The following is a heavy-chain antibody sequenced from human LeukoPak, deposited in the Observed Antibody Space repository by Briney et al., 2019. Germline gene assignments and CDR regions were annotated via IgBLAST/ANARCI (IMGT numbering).Heavy chain of an antibody. J-gene: IGHJ4*02. CDR2: ISVSNGKT. CDR3: ARAPLEGSGSALSGDY. Sequence: ASVNVSCKASGYSFSTYGISWVRQAPGEGLEWMGWISVSNGKTKYAQKFQGRITMTGNTSISTAYMELSSLRSDDTAVYYCARAPLEGSGSALSGDYWGQGTLVTVSS. D-gene: IGHD3-10*01. CDR1: GYSFSTYG. V-gene: IGHV1-18*01.